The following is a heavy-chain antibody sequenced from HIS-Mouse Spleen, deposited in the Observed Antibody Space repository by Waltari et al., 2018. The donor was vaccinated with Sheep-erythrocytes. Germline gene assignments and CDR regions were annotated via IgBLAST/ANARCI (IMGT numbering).Heavy chain of an antibody. CDR1: GFTFSSYS. D-gene: IGHD1-1*01. CDR2: IGIGGSYI. J-gene: IGHJ3*02. CDR3: ARDTGTDAFDI. Sequence: EVQLVESGGGLVKPGGSLRLSCAASGFTFSSYSMNWVRQAPGKGWGWVPSIGIGGSYINYAYSVKGRFTISRDNAKNSLYLQMNSLRAEDTAVYYCARDTGTDAFDIWGQGTMVTVSS. V-gene: IGHV3-21*01.